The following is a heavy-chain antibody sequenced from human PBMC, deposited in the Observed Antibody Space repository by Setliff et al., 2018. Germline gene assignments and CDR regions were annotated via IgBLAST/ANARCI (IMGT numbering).Heavy chain of an antibody. J-gene: IGHJ4*02. Sequence: ASVKVSCKASGYIFTDYYMHWVRQAPGQELGWMGRINPNSGGTIYARKFQGRVTMTRDTSISTAYTELSSLRSEDTSVYYCARGQDNYGDYGSSFDHWGQGTPVTVSS. CDR3: ARGQDNYGDYGSSFDH. D-gene: IGHD4-17*01. CDR2: INPNSGGT. CDR1: GYIFTDYY. V-gene: IGHV1-2*06.